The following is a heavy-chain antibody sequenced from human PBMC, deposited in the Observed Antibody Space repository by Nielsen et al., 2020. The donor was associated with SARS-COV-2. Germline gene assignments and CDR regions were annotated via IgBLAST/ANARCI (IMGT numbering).Heavy chain of an antibody. CDR1: GDSISSGFYY. CDR3: ARGSDEGLAL. J-gene: IGHJ4*02. CDR2: IYDSGNT. Sequence: SETLSLTCTVSGDSISSGFYYWTWIRQPPEKGLEWIAYIYDSGNTNYNPSLKSRVTISVDTSRNQFSLKLTSVTAADTAVYYCARGSDEGLALWGQGTLVTVSS. V-gene: IGHV4-61*01. D-gene: IGHD3-3*01.